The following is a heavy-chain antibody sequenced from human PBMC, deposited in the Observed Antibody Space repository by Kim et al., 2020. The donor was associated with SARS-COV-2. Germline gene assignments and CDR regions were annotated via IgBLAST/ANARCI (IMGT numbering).Heavy chain of an antibody. D-gene: IGHD2-8*02. CDR1: GFTFGTYP. CDR3: AACSTGGCFQTRPFDM. V-gene: IGHV3-23*01. CDR2: ISRSGGDT. J-gene: IGHJ3*02. Sequence: GGSLRLSCAASGFTFGTYPMTWVRQAPGRGLEWVADISRSGGDTYYADAVRGRFIISRDNSENTVYLQMNSLRAADTAVYYCAACSTGGCFQTRPFDMWGQGTMVAVSS.